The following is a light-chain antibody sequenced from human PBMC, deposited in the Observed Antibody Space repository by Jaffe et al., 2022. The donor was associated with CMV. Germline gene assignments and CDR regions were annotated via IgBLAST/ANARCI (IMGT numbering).Light chain of an antibody. V-gene: IGLV2-23*02. CDR1: RSDVGSYNL. CDR2: EVD. J-gene: IGLJ2*01. Sequence: QSALTQPASVSGSPGQSITISCTGTRSDVGSYNLVSWYQQHPGKAPQLIIYEVDKRPSGVSNRFSGSKSGNTASLTISGLQAEDEADYYCCSYAGSTSYVAFGGGTALAVL. CDR3: CSYAGSTSYVA.